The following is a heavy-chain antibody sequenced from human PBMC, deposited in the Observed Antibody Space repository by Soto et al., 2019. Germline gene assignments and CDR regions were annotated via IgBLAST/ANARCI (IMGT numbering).Heavy chain of an antibody. CDR3: AKARGELPYWYFDL. V-gene: IGHV3-23*01. Sequence: EVQLLESGGGLVQPGGSLRLSCAASGFTFSSYAMTWVRQAPGKGPEWVSGISGSGGRTYYADSVKGRFTISRDTAKNTLYLQMNSLGAEDTAVDYCAKARGELPYWYFDLWGRGTLVTVSS. CDR2: ISGSGGRT. J-gene: IGHJ2*01. D-gene: IGHD1-26*01. CDR1: GFTFSSYA.